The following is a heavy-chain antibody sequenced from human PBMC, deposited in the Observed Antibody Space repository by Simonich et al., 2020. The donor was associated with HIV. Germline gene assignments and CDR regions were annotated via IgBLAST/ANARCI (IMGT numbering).Heavy chain of an antibody. CDR2: IRPYCENT. CDR1: GYTFTNCG. J-gene: IGHJ4*02. D-gene: IGHD1-1*01. Sequence: QVRLVQSGTEVKKPGASVKVSCKASGYTFTNCGITWVRQAPGQGLEWMGWIRPYCENTNYSQNLQGRVTMTTDTSTSTAYMELRSLRSDDTAVYYCARGNPWFDYWGQGTLVTVSS. CDR3: ARGNPWFDY. V-gene: IGHV1-18*01.